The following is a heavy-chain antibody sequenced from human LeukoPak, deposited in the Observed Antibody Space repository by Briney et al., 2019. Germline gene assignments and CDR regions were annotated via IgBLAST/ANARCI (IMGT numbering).Heavy chain of an antibody. D-gene: IGHD3-10*01. J-gene: IGHJ4*02. V-gene: IGHV3-23*01. CDR3: AKGAEPYYYGSGSNYFDY. CDR1: GFTFSSYA. CDR2: ISGSGGST. Sequence: GGSLRLSCAASGFTFSSYAMSWVRQAPGKGLEWVSAISGSGGSTYYADSVKGRFTISRDNSKNTLYLQMNSLRAEDTAVYYCAKGAEPYYYGSGSNYFDYWGQGTLVTVSS.